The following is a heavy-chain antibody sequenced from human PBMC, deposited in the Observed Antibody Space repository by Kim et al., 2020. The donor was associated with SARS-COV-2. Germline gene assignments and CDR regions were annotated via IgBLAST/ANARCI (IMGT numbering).Heavy chain of an antibody. CDR2: INPKSGGT. Sequence: ASVKVSCRTSGYTFTDYYIHWVRQAPGQGLEWMGWINPKSGGTNYAQKFQDRVTMTRDTSINTAYMELSGLRSDDTAVFYCARDLKKTYYYDTASAYPDSWGQGTLVTFSS. V-gene: IGHV1-2*02. CDR3: ARDLKKTYYYDTASAYPDS. CDR1: GYTFTDYY. J-gene: IGHJ4*02. D-gene: IGHD3-22*01.